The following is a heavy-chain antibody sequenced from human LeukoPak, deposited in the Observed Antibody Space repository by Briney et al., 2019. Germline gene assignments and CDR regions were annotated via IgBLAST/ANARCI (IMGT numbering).Heavy chain of an antibody. D-gene: IGHD3-10*01. J-gene: IGHJ4*02. V-gene: IGHV3-15*01. CDR1: GFTFTNAW. CDR3: TTAVSMVRGAAFDY. Sequence: GGSLRLSCAASGFTFTNAWMSWVRQAPGKGLEWVGRIKSKTDGGTTDYAAPVKGRFSFSRDDSKNTLYLQMNSLKPEDTAVYYCTTAVSMVRGAAFDYWGQGTLVTVSS. CDR2: IKSKTDGGTT.